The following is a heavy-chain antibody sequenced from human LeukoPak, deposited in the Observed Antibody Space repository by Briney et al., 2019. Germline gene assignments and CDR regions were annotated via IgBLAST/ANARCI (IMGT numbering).Heavy chain of an antibody. CDR2: MNPNSGNT. Sequence: ASVKVSCKASGYTFTSYDINWVRQATGQGLEWMGWMNPNSGNTGYAQKFQGRVTITRNTSISTAYMELSSLGSEDTAVYYCARAGYSYGYAPDYWGQGTLVTVSS. J-gene: IGHJ4*02. CDR3: ARAGYSYGYAPDY. CDR1: GYTFTSYD. V-gene: IGHV1-8*03. D-gene: IGHD5-18*01.